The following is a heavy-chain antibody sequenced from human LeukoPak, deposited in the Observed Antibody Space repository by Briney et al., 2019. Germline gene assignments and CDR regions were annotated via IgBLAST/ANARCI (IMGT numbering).Heavy chain of an antibody. J-gene: IGHJ4*02. V-gene: IGHV4-59*01. D-gene: IGHD4-17*01. CDR1: GGSISSYY. CDR2: IYYSGST. CDR3: ARGPTRYYFDC. Sequence: SETLSLTCTVSGGSISSYYWSWIRQPPGKGLEWIGYIYYSGSTNYNPSLKSRVTISVDTSKNQFSLGLSSVTAADTAVYYCARGPTRYYFDCWGQGTLVTVSS.